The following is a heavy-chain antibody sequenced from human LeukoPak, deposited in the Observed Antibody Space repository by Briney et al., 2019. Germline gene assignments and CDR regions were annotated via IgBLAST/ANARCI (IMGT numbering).Heavy chain of an antibody. J-gene: IGHJ4*02. CDR2: ISGSGGST. Sequence: GGSLRLSCAASGFTFSSYAMSWVRQAPGKGLEWVSAISGSGGSTYYADSVKGRFTISRDNSKNTLYLQMDSLRAEDTAVYYCAKDGEVSGSSPEDYYFDYWGQGTLVTVSS. V-gene: IGHV3-23*01. CDR3: AKDGEVSGSSPEDYYFDY. CDR1: GFTFSSYA. D-gene: IGHD6-6*01.